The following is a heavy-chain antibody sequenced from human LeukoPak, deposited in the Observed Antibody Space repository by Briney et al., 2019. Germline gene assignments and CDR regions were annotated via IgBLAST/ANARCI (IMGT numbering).Heavy chain of an antibody. Sequence: GESLKISCKGSGYSFTNYWIGWLRQMPGKGLEWMGIIYPGDSDTRYSPSFQGQVTISADKSISTAYMELSRLRSDDTAVYYCARAPEEMATITFDYWGQGTLVTVSS. CDR3: ARAPEEMATITFDY. CDR1: GYSFTNYW. CDR2: IYPGDSDT. V-gene: IGHV5-51*01. D-gene: IGHD5-24*01. J-gene: IGHJ4*02.